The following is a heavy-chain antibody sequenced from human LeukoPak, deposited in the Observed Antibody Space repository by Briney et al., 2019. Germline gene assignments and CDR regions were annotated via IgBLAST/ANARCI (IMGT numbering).Heavy chain of an antibody. Sequence: ASVKVSCKASGYTFTSYGISWVRQAPGQGLEWMGWISAYNGNTNYAQKLQGRVTMTTDTSTSTAYMELRSLRSDDTAVYYCARSYYYGSGSQSFDYWGQGTLVTVSS. CDR3: ARSYYYGSGSQSFDY. CDR2: ISAYNGNT. V-gene: IGHV1-18*01. J-gene: IGHJ4*02. D-gene: IGHD3-10*01. CDR1: GYTFTSYG.